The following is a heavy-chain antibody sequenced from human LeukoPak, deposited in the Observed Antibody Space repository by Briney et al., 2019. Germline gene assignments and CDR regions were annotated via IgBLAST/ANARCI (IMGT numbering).Heavy chain of an antibody. CDR2: ISYSGST. J-gene: IGHJ4*02. D-gene: IGHD6-13*01. Sequence: SETLSVTCTVSGASFSSSTYYWGWIRQPPGKGLEWLGSISYSGSTYYSPSLKSRVTMSVETSKNQFSLKLSSVTAADTAVYYCARHAGGIAAAGTRPFDYWGQGTLVTVSS. V-gene: IGHV4-39*01. CDR3: ARHAGGIAAAGTRPFDY. CDR1: GASFSSSTYY.